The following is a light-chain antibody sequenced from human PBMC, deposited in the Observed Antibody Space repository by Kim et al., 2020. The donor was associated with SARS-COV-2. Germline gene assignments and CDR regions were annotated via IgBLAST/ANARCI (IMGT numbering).Light chain of an antibody. CDR2: GAS. J-gene: IGKJ2*01. CDR1: QSLTSNKY. Sequence: ENVLTQSPVTLSLSPGERATLSCRASQSLTSNKYLAWYQQRPGQAPRLLFYGASNRATGVPDRFSGSGSGTDFTLTITRLEPEDFAMYYCHQYDYSPTFGQGTKLEIK. CDR3: HQYDYSPT. V-gene: IGKV3-20*01.